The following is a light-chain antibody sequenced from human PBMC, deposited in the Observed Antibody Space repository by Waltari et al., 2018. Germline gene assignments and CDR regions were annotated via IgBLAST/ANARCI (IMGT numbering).Light chain of an antibody. V-gene: IGKV3-11*01. J-gene: IGKJ5*01. CDR3: QQRSNWPPEIT. CDR2: DAS. CDR1: KSVSSY. Sequence: EIVLTQSPAPLSLSPGERATLSCRASKSVSSYLAWYQQKPGQAPRLLIYDASNRATGIPARFSGSGAGTDFTLTISSLEPEDFAVYYCQQRSNWPPEITFGQGTRLEIK.